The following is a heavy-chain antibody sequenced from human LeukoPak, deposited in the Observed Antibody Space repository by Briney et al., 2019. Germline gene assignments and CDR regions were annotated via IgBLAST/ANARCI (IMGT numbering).Heavy chain of an antibody. CDR2: MNPNSGNT. D-gene: IGHD2-15*01. CDR3: ARVAYLGYCSGGSCISWFDP. V-gene: IGHV1-8*01. CDR1: GYTFTSYD. J-gene: IGHJ5*02. Sequence: ASVKVSRKASGYTFTSYDINWVRQATGQGLEWMGWMNPNSGNTGYAQKFQGRVTMTRNTSISTAYMELSSLRSEDTAVYYCARVAYLGYCSGGSCISWFDPWGQGTLVTVSS.